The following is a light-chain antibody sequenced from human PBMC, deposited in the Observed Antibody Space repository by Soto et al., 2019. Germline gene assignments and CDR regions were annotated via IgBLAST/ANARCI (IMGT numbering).Light chain of an antibody. Sequence: ENVLTQAPGTLSFSPGEKATLSCRARQRVSSSYLAWYQQKPGQAPRLLIYGASSRATGIPDRFSGSGSGTDFTLTISRLEPEDFAVYYCQQYGSSPWTFGQGTKV. J-gene: IGKJ1*01. V-gene: IGKV3-20*01. CDR1: QRVSSSY. CDR2: GAS. CDR3: QQYGSSPWT.